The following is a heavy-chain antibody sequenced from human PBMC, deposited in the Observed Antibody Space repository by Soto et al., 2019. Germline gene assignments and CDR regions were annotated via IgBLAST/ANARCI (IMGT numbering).Heavy chain of an antibody. CDR2: ISAYTGDT. CDR1: GYTFTSYG. V-gene: IGHV1-18*03. CDR3: ARGGRIGTFLLDP. D-gene: IGHD1-1*01. J-gene: IGHJ5*02. Sequence: QVQLVQSGPEVMNPGASVKVSCKASGYTFTSYGITWVRQAPGQGLEWMGWISAYTGDTNYAQRFWGRVNMTKDTYTSTGDVEVRSRRSDDMVVYYCARGGRIGTFLLDPWGQGTLVTVSS.